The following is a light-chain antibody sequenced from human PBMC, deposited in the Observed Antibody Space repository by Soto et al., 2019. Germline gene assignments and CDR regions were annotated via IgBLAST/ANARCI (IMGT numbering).Light chain of an antibody. CDR3: QQFNGYPLT. Sequence: AIQLTQSPSSLSASVGDRVNITCRASQGISTALAWHQQKPGKAPRLLIFFASSLESGVPSRFSGRGSGTDFTLTISSLQPEDFATYNCQQFNGYPLTFGGGTKVEMK. V-gene: IGKV1-13*02. J-gene: IGKJ4*01. CDR2: FAS. CDR1: QGISTA.